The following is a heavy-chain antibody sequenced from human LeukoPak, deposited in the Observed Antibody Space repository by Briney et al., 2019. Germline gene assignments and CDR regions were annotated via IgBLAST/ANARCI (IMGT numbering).Heavy chain of an antibody. CDR3: ARHSCRDGYNLDTFDI. CDR1: GGSIRSSNYY. V-gene: IGHV4-39*01. Sequence: PSETLSLTCTVSGGSIRSSNYYWGWIRQPPGKGPEWIGSMHYSGSTYYNPSLKSRVTISVDTSKNQFSLKLSSVTAADTAVYYCARHSCRDGYNLDTFDIWGQGTMVTVSS. J-gene: IGHJ3*02. CDR2: MHYSGST. D-gene: IGHD5-24*01.